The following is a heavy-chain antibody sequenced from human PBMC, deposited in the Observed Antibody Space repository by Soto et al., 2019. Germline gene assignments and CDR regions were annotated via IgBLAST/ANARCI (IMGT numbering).Heavy chain of an antibody. CDR2: IYYSGST. CDR1: GGSISSGGYY. V-gene: IGHV4-31*03. D-gene: IGHD2-21*02. Sequence: QVQLQESGPGLVKPSQTLSLTCTVSGGSISSGGYYWSWIRQHPGKGLEWIGYIYYSGSTYYNPSLKSRVTISVDKSKHQFSLKLSSVTAADTAVYYCARDRAGDHDLDYWGQGTLVTVSS. J-gene: IGHJ4*02. CDR3: ARDRAGDHDLDY.